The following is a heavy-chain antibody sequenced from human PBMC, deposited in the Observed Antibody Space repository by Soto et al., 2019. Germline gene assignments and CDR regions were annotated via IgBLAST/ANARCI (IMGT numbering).Heavy chain of an antibody. CDR2: IYYTGAT. Sequence: SETLSLTCSVSGGSVSSGNYRWSWIRQPPGKGLEWIGQIYYTGATNYNPSLESRVTISVDTSKNHFTLRLISATAADTATYYCARDLTYWGQGTLVTVSS. V-gene: IGHV4-61*03. J-gene: IGHJ4*02. CDR1: GGSVSSGNYR. CDR3: ARDLTY.